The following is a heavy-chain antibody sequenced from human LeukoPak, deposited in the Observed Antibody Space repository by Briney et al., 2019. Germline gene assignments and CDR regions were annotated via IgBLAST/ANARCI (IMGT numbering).Heavy chain of an antibody. CDR2: ISSGSGYI. CDR3: ARDLGSYSSGWYYLDH. D-gene: IGHD6-19*01. V-gene: IGHV3-21*01. CDR1: GFTFGSYA. J-gene: IGHJ4*02. Sequence: GGSLRLSCAASGFTFGSYAMTWVRQAPGKGPEWVSSISSGSGYISYADSVKGRFVISRDNAQNSLYLQMNSLRADDTAVYYCARDLGSYSSGWYYLDHWGQGTLVTVSS.